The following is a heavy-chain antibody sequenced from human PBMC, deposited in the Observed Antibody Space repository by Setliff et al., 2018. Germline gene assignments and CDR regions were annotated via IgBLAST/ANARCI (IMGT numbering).Heavy chain of an antibody. CDR2: IYPGDPDT. V-gene: IGHV5-51*01. D-gene: IGHD4-17*01. Sequence: GESLKISCKGSGYSFTSYWIGWVRQMPGKGLEWVGAIYPGDPDTRYSPSFQGQVTISADKSISTAYPQWSSLKASDTAMYYCARLSPYGDDAFDIWGQGTMVTVSS. CDR3: ARLSPYGDDAFDI. CDR1: GYSFTSYW. J-gene: IGHJ3*02.